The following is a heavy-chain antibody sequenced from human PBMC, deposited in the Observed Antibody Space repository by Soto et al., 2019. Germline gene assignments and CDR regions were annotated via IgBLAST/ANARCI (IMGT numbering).Heavy chain of an antibody. CDR1: GYTFTNYY. V-gene: IGHV1-46*01. J-gene: IGHJ4*02. CDR2: INPSDGNA. Sequence: VKVTWKASGYTFTNYYIHWLRQAPGHGLEWMAMINPSDGNANYAQNFQGRVTMTRDMSTSTVYMELSSLRSEDTAVYYCERGGAKMVAGPLDSWGKGPRVTAS. CDR3: ERGGAKMVAGPLDS. D-gene: IGHD2-8*01.